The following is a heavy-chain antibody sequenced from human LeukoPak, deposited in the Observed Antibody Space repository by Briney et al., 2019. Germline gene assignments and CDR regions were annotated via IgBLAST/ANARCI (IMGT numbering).Heavy chain of an antibody. J-gene: IGHJ6*03. CDR2: IYYSGST. D-gene: IGHD6-19*01. CDR3: ASVTSSGWLPGFFGYYMDV. Sequence: PSETLSLTCTVSGGSISSSSYYWGWIRQPPGKGLEWIGSIYYSGSTYYNPSLKSRVTISVDTSKNQFSLKLSSVTAADTAVYYCASVTSSGWLPGFFGYYMDVWGKGTTVTVSS. V-gene: IGHV4-39*01. CDR1: GGSISSSSYY.